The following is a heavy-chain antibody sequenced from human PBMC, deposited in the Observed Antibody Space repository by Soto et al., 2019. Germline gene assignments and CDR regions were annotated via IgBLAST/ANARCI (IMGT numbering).Heavy chain of an antibody. CDR3: ARLMGTSFNL. CDR2: ARNRAYSYTT. Sequence: PGGSLRRSSAASGFTFSDHHMDWARQAPGKGLEWVGRARNRAYSYTTAYAASVKGRFTISRDDSKNSLSMQMNSLKTEDTAVYFCARLMGTSFNLWGQGTLVTVSS. V-gene: IGHV3-72*01. D-gene: IGHD2-8*01. CDR1: GFTFSDHH. J-gene: IGHJ4*02.